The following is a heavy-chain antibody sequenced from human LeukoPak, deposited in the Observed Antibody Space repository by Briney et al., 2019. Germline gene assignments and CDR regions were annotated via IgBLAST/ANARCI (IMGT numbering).Heavy chain of an antibody. V-gene: IGHV1-24*01. CDR3: ARGSWLLTEYDY. CDR2: FDPEDGET. D-gene: IGHD6-13*01. CDR1: GYTLTELS. Sequence: ASVKVSCKVSGYTLTELSMHWVRQAPGKGLEWMGGFDPEDGETIYAQKFQGRVTMTEDSSTDTAYMELSSLRSEDTAVYYCARGSWLLTEYDYWGQGTLVTVSS. J-gene: IGHJ4*02.